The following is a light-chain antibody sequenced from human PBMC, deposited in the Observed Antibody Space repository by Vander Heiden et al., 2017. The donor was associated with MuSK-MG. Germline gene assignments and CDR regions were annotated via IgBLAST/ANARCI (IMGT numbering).Light chain of an antibody. Sequence: DIQMIQSPSSLSASVGDRVTITCRASQSISSYLNWYQQKPGKAPKLLIYAASSLQSGVPSRFSGSGSGTDFTLTISSLQPEDFATYYCQQSYSTHALTFGGGTKVEIK. CDR1: QSISSY. J-gene: IGKJ4*01. V-gene: IGKV1-39*01. CDR3: QQSYSTHALT. CDR2: AAS.